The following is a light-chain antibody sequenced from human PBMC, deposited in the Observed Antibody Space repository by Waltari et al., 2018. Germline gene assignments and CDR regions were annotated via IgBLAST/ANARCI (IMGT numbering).Light chain of an antibody. CDR3: QQYYRYPWT. CDR1: QDIGIY. J-gene: IGKJ1*01. Sequence: EIQMTQSPLSLSASVGDRVTITCRANQDIGIYLAWFQQRPGKAHPSLIYSASGLPGWVPSRCSCSGSGSYFTLTITSLQPEDFATYYCQQYYRYPWTFGQWTKVEIK. CDR2: SAS. V-gene: IGKV1-16*01.